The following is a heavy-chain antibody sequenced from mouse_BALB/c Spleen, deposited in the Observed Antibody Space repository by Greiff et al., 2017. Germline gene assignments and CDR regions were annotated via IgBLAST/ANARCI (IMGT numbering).Heavy chain of an antibody. CDR2: ISDGGSYT. CDR1: GFTFSDYY. Sequence: EVKLVEPGGGLVKPGGSLKLSCAASGFTFSDYYMYWVRQTPEQRLEWVATISDGGSYTYYPDSVKGRSTISRDSAKNNLYLQMSSLKSEDTAMYYCTREYYYYAMDYWGQGTSVTVSS. CDR3: TREYYYYAMDY. V-gene: IGHV5-4*02. J-gene: IGHJ4*01.